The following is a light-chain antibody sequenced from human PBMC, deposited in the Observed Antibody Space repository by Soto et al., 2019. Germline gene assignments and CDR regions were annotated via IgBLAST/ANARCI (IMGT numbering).Light chain of an antibody. Sequence: EIVLTQSPGTLSLSPGERATLSCRASQSVSSSYLAWYQQKPGQAPRLLIYGASTRATGITDRFSGSGSGTDFTLTISRMEPEDFAVYYCKQYGSSPPFTFGPGTKVDIK. CDR2: GAS. CDR3: KQYGSSPPFT. CDR1: QSVSSSY. J-gene: IGKJ3*01. V-gene: IGKV3-20*01.